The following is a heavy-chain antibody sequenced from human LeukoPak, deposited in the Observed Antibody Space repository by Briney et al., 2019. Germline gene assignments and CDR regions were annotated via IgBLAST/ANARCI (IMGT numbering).Heavy chain of an antibody. V-gene: IGHV4-4*07. CDR2: VHTSGST. J-gene: IGHJ4*02. CDR1: GGSITSYY. CDR3: ARDILYSSSSDGQGY. D-gene: IGHD6-6*01. Sequence: SETLSLTCTVSGGSITSYYWSWIRQPAGKGLEWIGRVHTSGSTNYNPSLKSRVTMSVDTAKNQFSLKLSSVTAADTAVYYCARDILYSSSSDGQGYWGQGTLVTVSS.